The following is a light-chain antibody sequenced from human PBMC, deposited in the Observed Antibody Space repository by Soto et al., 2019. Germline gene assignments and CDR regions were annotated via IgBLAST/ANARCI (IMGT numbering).Light chain of an antibody. CDR3: QQRSNLPT. CDR1: QSVSSY. Sequence: EIVLTQSPATLSLSPGERATLSCRASQSVSSYLAWYQQKPGQAPRLLIYDASNRATGIPARFSGSGSGTYFTLTISSREPEDFAVYYCQQRSNLPTFGGGTKVEIK. V-gene: IGKV3-11*01. J-gene: IGKJ4*01. CDR2: DAS.